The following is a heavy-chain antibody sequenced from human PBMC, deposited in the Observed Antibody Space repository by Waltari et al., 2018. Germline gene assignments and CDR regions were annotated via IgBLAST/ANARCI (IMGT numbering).Heavy chain of an antibody. V-gene: IGHV1-69*05. CDR2: IIPIFGTA. D-gene: IGHD1-26*01. J-gene: IGHJ5*02. Sequence: QVQLVQSGAEVKKPGSSVKVSCKASGGTFSSYAISWVRQAPGQGLEWMGGIIPIFGTANYAQKFQGRVTITTDESTSTAYMELSSLRSEDTAVYYCARDGRGSLTKRIWFDPWGQGTLVTVSS. CDR1: GGTFSSYA. CDR3: ARDGRGSLTKRIWFDP.